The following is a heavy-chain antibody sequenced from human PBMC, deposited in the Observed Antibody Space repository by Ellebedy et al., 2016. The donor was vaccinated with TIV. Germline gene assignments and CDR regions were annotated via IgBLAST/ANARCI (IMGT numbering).Heavy chain of an antibody. CDR3: ARDPAYSALDI. CDR1: GFSFRSTW. CDR2: INQDATYN. J-gene: IGHJ3*02. D-gene: IGHD2-15*01. V-gene: IGHV3-7*01. Sequence: GESLKISCVASGFSFRSTWMTWVRQAPGKGLEWVANINQDATYNDYADSVKGRFTISRDNAKNSLYLQMNSLRAEDTAVYYCARDPAYSALDIWGQGTMVTVSS.